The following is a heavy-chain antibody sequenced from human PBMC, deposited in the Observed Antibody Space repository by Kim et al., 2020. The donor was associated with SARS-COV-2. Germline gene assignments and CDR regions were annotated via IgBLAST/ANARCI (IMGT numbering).Heavy chain of an antibody. V-gene: IGHV3-33*01. CDR3: ARDQKDIVVVPAAQPHMSPTYYYYYMDV. CDR2: IWYDGSNK. D-gene: IGHD2-2*01. J-gene: IGHJ6*03. Sequence: GGSLRLSCAASGFTFSSYGMHWVRQAPGKGLEWVAVIWYDGSNKYYADSVKGRFTISRDNSKNTLYLQMNSLRAEDTAVYYCARDQKDIVVVPAAQPHMSPTYYYYYMDVWGKGTTVTVSS. CDR1: GFTFSSYG.